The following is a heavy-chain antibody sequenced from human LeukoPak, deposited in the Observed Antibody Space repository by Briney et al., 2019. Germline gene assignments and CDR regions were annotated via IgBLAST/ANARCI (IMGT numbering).Heavy chain of an antibody. CDR2: ISGSGGST. CDR1: GFTFDDYA. D-gene: IGHD1-14*01. CDR3: AKAIPNHVDY. V-gene: IGHV3-23*01. Sequence: PGGSLRLSCAASGFTFDDYAMHWVRQAPGKGLERVSAISGSGGSTYYADSVKGRFTISRDNSKNTLYLQMNSLRAEDTAVYYCAKAIPNHVDYWGQGTLVTVSS. J-gene: IGHJ4*02.